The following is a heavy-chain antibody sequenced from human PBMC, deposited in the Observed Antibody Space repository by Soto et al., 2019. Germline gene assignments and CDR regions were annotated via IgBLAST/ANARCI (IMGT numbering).Heavy chain of an antibody. V-gene: IGHV6-1*01. D-gene: IGHD2-8*01. CDR2: TYYRSKWYH. Sequence: QVQLQQSGPGLVKPSQTLSLTCAISGESVSTNSATWAWIRQSPSSGLEWLGRTYYRSKWYHDYALPGQGRITLNADTCNHQLSLQLSSVAPDDTAVYYCARLIGDSWLDSWGQGTLVTVSS. J-gene: IGHJ5*01. CDR1: GESVSTNSAT. CDR3: ARLIGDSWLDS.